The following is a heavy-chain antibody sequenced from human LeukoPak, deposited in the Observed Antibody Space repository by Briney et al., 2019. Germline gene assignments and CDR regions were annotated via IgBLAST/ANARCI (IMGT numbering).Heavy chain of an antibody. CDR1: GLTFSKYA. Sequence: GGSLRLSCAAPGLTFSKYAMTWVRQAPGKGLEWVSSITGNGGSAFYTDSVKGRFTTSRDNYKNTMYLQMNSLRAEDTALYYCTRDPNGDYIGAFDTWGQGTLVTVSS. CDR2: ITGNGGSA. V-gene: IGHV3-23*01. J-gene: IGHJ5*02. CDR3: TRDPNGDYIGAFDT. D-gene: IGHD4-17*01.